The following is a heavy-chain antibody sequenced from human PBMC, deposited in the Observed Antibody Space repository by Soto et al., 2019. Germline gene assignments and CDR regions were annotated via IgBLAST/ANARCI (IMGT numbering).Heavy chain of an antibody. D-gene: IGHD5-18*01. CDR3: ASARYGYCGQGFCNTPYDFDS. CDR2: VHYTGTT. CDR1: GDSVSSGHQF. J-gene: IGHJ5*01. Sequence: QVQLQESGPGLMKPSQTLSLTCTVSGDSVSSGHQFWTWIRQPPGKGLEWIGFVHYTGTTYYNPSHESRVSISVDRSRNRFSLKRQSLPAADTAMYYCASARYGYCGQGFCNTPYDFDSWGQGTLVSVPS. V-gene: IGHV4-30-4*01.